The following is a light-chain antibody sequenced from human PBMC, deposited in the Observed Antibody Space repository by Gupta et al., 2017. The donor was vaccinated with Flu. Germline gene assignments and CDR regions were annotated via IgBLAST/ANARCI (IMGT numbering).Light chain of an antibody. CDR2: FGS. J-gene: IGKJ4*01. Sequence: DIEMTSFLLALLVTRGKPAPISCRSRQCLLQYNGYNYLDWYLQKPGQSPQLLIYFGSNRASGVPNRFSGSGSGTDFTLKISRVEAEDVGVYYCMQALQTPLTFGGGTKVEIK. V-gene: IGKV2-28*01. CDR3: MQALQTPLT. CDR1: QCLLQYNGYNY.